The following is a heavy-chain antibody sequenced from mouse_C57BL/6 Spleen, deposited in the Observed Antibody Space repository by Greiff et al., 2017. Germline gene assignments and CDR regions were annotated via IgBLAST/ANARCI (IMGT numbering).Heavy chain of an antibody. CDR1: GYTFTSYT. J-gene: IGHJ1*03. V-gene: IGHV1-4*01. Sequence: QVQLKESGAELARPGASVKMSCKASGYTFTSYTMHWVKQRPGQGLEWIGYINPSSGYTKYNQKFKDKATLTADKSTSTAYMQLSSLTSEDSAVYCWARGPPRRYWYFDVWGTGTSVTVSS. CDR2: INPSSGYT. CDR3: ARGPPRRYWYFDV.